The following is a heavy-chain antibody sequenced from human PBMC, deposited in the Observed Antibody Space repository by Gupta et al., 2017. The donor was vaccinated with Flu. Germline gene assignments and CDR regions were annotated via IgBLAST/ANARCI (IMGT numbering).Heavy chain of an antibody. CDR3: AKAGTRMVVGSHFDY. D-gene: IGHD3-10*01. Sequence: SYAMHWVRKAPGMGLEWVAVISYDGSNKFYADSVKGRFTISRDNLKNTLYLEVNSLRAEDTAAYYCAKAGTRMVVGSHFDYWGQGSLVSVSS. CDR1: SYA. V-gene: IGHV3-30*18. J-gene: IGHJ4*02. CDR2: ISYDGSNK.